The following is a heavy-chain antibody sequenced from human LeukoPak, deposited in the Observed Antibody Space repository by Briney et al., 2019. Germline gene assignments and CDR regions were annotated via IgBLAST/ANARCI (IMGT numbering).Heavy chain of an antibody. V-gene: IGHV4-59*12. CDR3: ARDYDIGYAGY. D-gene: IGHD5-12*01. CDR2: IYYSGST. Sequence: PSETLSLTCTVSGGSISTYYWSWIRQPPGKGLEWIGYIYYSGSTNYNPSLKSRVTISVDTSKNQFSLKLSSVTAADTAVYYCARDYDIGYAGYWGQGTLVTVSS. J-gene: IGHJ4*02. CDR1: GGSISTYY.